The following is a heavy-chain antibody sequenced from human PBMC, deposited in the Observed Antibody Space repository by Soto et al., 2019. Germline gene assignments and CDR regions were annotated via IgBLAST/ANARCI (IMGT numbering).Heavy chain of an antibody. CDR3: ARDPSEGRVGNWFES. V-gene: IGHV3-21*01. D-gene: IGHD2-2*01. CDR1: GFTFSRYG. Sequence: GGSLRLSCAASGFTFSRYGMSWVRQAPGKGLEWVSSISMTTSYVYYADSVKGRFSISRDNAKKILYLEMYALRTKDTAVYYCARDPSEGRVGNWFESWGQGTLVTVS. CDR2: ISMTTSYV. J-gene: IGHJ5*01.